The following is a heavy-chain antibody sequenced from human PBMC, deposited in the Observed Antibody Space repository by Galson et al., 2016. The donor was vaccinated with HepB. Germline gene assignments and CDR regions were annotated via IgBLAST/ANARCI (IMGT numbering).Heavy chain of an antibody. D-gene: IGHD6-19*01. CDR3: VKESNGTYGWHFDY. J-gene: IGHJ4*02. CDR2: INPNSGAT. V-gene: IGHV1-2*06. Sequence: SVKVSCKASGYSFTGYYMHWVRQAPGQGLEWVGRINPNSGATNYAQNFQGRVTMTRDTSISTAYMELTGLRSDDTAVYYCVKESNGTYGWHFDYRGQGTLVTVSS. CDR1: GYSFTGYY.